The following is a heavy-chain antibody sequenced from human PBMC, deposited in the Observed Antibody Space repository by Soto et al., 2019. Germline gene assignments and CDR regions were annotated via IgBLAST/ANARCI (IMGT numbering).Heavy chain of an antibody. Sequence: ASVKVSCKASGYTFTSYGISGVRQAPGQGLEWMGWISAYNGNTNYAQKLQGRVTMTTDTSTSTAYMELRSLRSDDTAGYYCARGYCSGGSCYNNWFAPWGQGPLVPVSS. V-gene: IGHV1-18*01. CDR1: GYTFTSYG. J-gene: IGHJ5*02. D-gene: IGHD2-15*01. CDR3: ARGYCSGGSCYNNWFAP. CDR2: ISAYNGNT.